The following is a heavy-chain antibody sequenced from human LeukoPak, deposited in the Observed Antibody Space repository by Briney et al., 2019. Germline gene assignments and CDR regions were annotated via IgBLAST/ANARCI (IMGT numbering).Heavy chain of an antibody. D-gene: IGHD2-21*01. CDR2: IYSGGST. J-gene: IGHJ1*01. CDR1: GFAVGTNS. CDR3: ASAREYCGSAECYEYFQH. Sequence: GGSLRLSCAASGFAVGTNSMSWVRQSPGKGLEWVSVIYSGGSTYYADSVNGRFTISRDNSRNTLFLQMNSLRAEDTALYYCASAREYCGSAECYEYFQHWGQGTLVTVAS. V-gene: IGHV3-53*01.